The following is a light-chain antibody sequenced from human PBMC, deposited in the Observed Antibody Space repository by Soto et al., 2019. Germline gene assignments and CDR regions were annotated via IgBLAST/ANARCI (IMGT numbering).Light chain of an antibody. CDR3: SSYTGSRTPYV. Sequence: QSVLTQSASVSGSPGQSITISCTGTSSDIGGYNYVSWYQQHPGKAPKLIIYEVSNRPSGVSNRFSASKSDNTASLTISGLQAEDEADYYCSSYTGSRTPYVFGTGTKVTVL. CDR1: SSDIGGYNY. V-gene: IGLV2-14*01. J-gene: IGLJ1*01. CDR2: EVS.